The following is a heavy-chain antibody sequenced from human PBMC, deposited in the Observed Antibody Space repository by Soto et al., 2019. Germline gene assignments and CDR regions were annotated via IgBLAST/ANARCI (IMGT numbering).Heavy chain of an antibody. J-gene: IGHJ5*01. CDR2: IYYTGST. CDR1: GASISNHY. D-gene: IGHD6-13*01. CDR3: AREKTSSSNW. V-gene: IGHV4-59*11. Sequence: SETLSLTCTVAGASISNHYWGWVRQPPGKGLEWIGFIYYTGSTNYNPSLKSRVTISVDTSNNRFSLKLSSVTAADTAMYYCAREKTSSSNW.